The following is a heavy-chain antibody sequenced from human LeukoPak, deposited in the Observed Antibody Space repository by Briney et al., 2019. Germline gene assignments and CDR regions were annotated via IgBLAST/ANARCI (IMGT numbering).Heavy chain of an antibody. D-gene: IGHD4/OR15-4a*01. J-gene: IGHJ6*03. CDR3: ARAVLYYYYMDV. Sequence: ASVKVSCKASGYTFTGYYMHWVRQAPGQGLEWMGWINPNSGGTNYAQKLQGRVTMTTDTSTSTAYMELRSLRSDDTAVYYCARAVLYYYYMDVWGKGTTVTISS. V-gene: IGHV1-2*02. CDR1: GYTFTGYY. CDR2: INPNSGGT.